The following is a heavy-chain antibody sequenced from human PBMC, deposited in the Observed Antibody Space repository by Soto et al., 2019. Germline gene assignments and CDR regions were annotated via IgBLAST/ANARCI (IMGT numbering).Heavy chain of an antibody. CDR2: IYPGDSDT. Sequence: PGESLKISCKGSGYSFTSYWIGWVRQMPGKGLEWMGIIYPGDSDTRYSPSFQGQVTISADKSISTAYLQWSSLKASDTAIYYCARQAAAGKYYYAMDVWAQGTTVPVSS. J-gene: IGHJ6*02. CDR3: ARQAAAGKYYYAMDV. V-gene: IGHV5-51*01. CDR1: GYSFTSYW. D-gene: IGHD6-13*01.